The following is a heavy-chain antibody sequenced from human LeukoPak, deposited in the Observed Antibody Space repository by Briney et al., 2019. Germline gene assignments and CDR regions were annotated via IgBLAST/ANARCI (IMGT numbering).Heavy chain of an antibody. CDR3: VSFYETY. CDR1: GFTFSSYA. Sequence: PGVSLRHSCAASGFTFSSYAMSWVRQAPGKGLEWVSGISGSGDNTYYADSVKGRFTISKDNAKNTVYLQMNSLRAEDTAVYYCVSFYETYWGRGTLVTVSS. D-gene: IGHD2/OR15-2a*01. V-gene: IGHV3-23*01. J-gene: IGHJ4*02. CDR2: ISGSGDNT.